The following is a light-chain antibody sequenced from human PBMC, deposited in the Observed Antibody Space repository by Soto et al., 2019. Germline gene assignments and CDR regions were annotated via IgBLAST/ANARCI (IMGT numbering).Light chain of an antibody. J-gene: IGLJ2*01. CDR3: AAWDDSLNGPE. CDR2: SNN. V-gene: IGLV1-44*01. Sequence: QAVLTQPPSASGSPGQRVTISCSGRSSNIGSNTVNWYQQLPGTAPKLLIYSNNQRPSGVPDRFSGSKSGTSASLAISGLQSEDEADYYCAAWDDSLNGPEFDGGTKLTVL. CDR1: SSNIGSNT.